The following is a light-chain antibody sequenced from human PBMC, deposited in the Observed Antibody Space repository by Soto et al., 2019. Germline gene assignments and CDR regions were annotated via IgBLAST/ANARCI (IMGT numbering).Light chain of an antibody. CDR1: SGHSDYA. J-gene: IGLJ3*02. CDR3: QAWGTGGV. V-gene: IGLV4-69*01. Sequence: QTVVTQSPSASASPGASVKLTCTLSSGHSDYAIAWHQQQPEKGPRYLMKVTSDGSHTKGDGIPDRFSGSSSGADRYLTISSLRSDDEADYSCQAWGTGGVFGGGTKLTVL. CDR2: VTSDGSH.